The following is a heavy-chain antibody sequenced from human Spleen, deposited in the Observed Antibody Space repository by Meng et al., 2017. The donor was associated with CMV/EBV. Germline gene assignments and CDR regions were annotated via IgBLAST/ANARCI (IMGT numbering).Heavy chain of an antibody. V-gene: IGHV1-2*02. D-gene: IGHD3-10*01. CDR1: GYTFTGYY. J-gene: IGHJ4*02. Sequence: ASVKVSCKASGYTFTGYYMHWVRQAPGQGLEWMGWINPKSGATNYARNFQGRVIMTRETSISTVYMELSRVRSDDTAVYYCARDLGSYYGSIYWGQGTLVTVSS. CDR2: INPKSGAT. CDR3: ARDLGSYYGSIY.